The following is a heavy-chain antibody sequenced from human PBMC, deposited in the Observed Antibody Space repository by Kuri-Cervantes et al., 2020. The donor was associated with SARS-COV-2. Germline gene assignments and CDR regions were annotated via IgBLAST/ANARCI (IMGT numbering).Heavy chain of an antibody. CDR2: ISYDGSNK. D-gene: IGHD6-6*01. CDR1: GFTFSSYA. V-gene: IGHV3-30*04. CDR3: ARASKRWYSSSLFNWFDP. Sequence: GGSLRLSCAASGFTFSSYAMHWVRQAPGKGLEWVAVISYDGSNKYYADSVKGRFTISRDNSKNTLYLQMNSLRAEDTAVYYCARASKRWYSSSLFNWFDPWGQGTLVTVSS. J-gene: IGHJ5*02.